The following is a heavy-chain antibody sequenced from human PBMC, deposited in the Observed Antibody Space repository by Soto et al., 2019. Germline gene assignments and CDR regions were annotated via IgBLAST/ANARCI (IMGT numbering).Heavy chain of an antibody. CDR2: MNPNSGNT. V-gene: IGHV1-8*01. J-gene: IGHJ6*04. D-gene: IGHD4-17*01. CDR3: ARESHDGGDYVRYYYGRDV. Sequence: ASVKVSCKASGYTFTSYDINWVRQATGQGLEWLGWMNPNSGNTGYAQKFQGRVTMTRNTSISTAYMELSSLRSDDTAVYYCARESHDGGDYVRYYYGRDVWGKGTTVTVSS. CDR1: GYTFTSYD.